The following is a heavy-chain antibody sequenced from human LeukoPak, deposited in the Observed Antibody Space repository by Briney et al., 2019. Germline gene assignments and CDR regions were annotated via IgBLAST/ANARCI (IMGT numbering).Heavy chain of an antibody. V-gene: IGHV1-69*13. CDR1: GYTFTSHA. D-gene: IGHD5-18*01. Sequence: SVKVSCKASGYTFTSHAINWVRQAPGQGLEWMGGIIPIFGTASYAQKFQGRVTITADESTSTAYMELSSLRSEDTAVYYCARGWIQLWSCDIWGQGTMVTVSS. CDR2: IIPIFGTA. J-gene: IGHJ3*02. CDR3: ARGWIQLWSCDI.